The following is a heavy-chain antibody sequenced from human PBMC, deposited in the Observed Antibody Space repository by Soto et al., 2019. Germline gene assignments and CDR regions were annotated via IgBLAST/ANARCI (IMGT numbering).Heavy chain of an antibody. CDR2: ISVFSGYA. V-gene: IGHV1-18*01. CDR3: SKNGTSWFAS. Sequence: QVQLVQSGPELKKPGASVKVSCKTSGYSFYNSGISWVRQAPGQGLEWMGWISVFSGYAHYAQKFQGRVSMTADTLTSTAYMELRGLRSDDTAMYYCSKNGTSWFASWGQGTPVTVSS. D-gene: IGHD1-1*01. J-gene: IGHJ5*01. CDR1: GYSFYNSG.